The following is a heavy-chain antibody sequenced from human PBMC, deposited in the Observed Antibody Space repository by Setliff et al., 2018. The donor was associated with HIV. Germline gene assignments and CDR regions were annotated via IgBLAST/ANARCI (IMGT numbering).Heavy chain of an antibody. CDR2: IYPGDSDT. D-gene: IGHD3-10*01. Sequence: LKISCKGSGYNFTNYWIAWLRQMPGKGLECMGIIYPGDSDTRYSPSFQGHVTISADKSIGTAYLQWSSLKASDTAMYYCARHGQYGSGSYYNRPFDYWGQGTLVTVSS. J-gene: IGHJ4*02. V-gene: IGHV5-51*01. CDR1: GYNFTNYW. CDR3: ARHGQYGSGSYYNRPFDY.